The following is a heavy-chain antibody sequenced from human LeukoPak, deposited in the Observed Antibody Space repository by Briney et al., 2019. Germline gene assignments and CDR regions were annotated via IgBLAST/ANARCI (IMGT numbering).Heavy chain of an antibody. CDR2: IYTSGST. CDR3: ARSYDILTGYYPLFDY. V-gene: IGHV4-61*08. J-gene: IGHJ4*02. D-gene: IGHD3-9*01. CDR1: GGSISSGGYS. Sequence: SETLSLTCAVSGGSISSGGYSWSWIRQPPGKGLEWIGYIYTSGSTNYNPSLKSRVTMSVDTSKNQFSLKLSSVTAADTAVYYCARSYDILTGYYPLFDYWGQGTLVTVSS.